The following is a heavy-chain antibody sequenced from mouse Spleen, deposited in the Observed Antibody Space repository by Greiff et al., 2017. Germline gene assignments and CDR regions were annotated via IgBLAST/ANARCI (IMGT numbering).Heavy chain of an antibody. CDR2: IDPSDSYT. Sequence: QVQLQQPGAELVMPGASVKLSCKASGYTFTSYWMHWVKQRPGQGLEWIGEIDPSDSYTNYNQKFKGKATLTVDKSSSTAYMQLSSLTSEDSAVYYCARCSPITTGRGYAMDYWGQGTSVTVSS. CDR3: ARCSPITTGRGYAMDY. CDR1: GYTFTSYW. V-gene: IGHV1-69*01. D-gene: IGHD1-1*01. J-gene: IGHJ4*01.